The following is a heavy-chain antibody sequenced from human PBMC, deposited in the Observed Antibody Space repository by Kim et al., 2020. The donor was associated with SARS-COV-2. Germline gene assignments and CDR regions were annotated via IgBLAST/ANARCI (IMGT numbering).Heavy chain of an antibody. Sequence: ASVKVSCKASGYTFTGYYMHWVRQAPGQGLEWMGWINPNSGGTNYAQKFQGWVTMTRDTSISTAYMELSRLRSDDTAVYYCARVEIRYCSSTSCPRGAFDIWGQGTMVTVSS. J-gene: IGHJ3*02. D-gene: IGHD2-2*01. CDR2: INPNSGGT. CDR3: ARVEIRYCSSTSCPRGAFDI. V-gene: IGHV1-2*04. CDR1: GYTFTGYY.